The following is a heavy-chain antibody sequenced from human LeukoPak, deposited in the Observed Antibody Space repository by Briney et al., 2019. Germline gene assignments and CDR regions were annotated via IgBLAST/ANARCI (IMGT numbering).Heavy chain of an antibody. CDR3: AKGPAIKLAARYYYYMDV. CDR1: GFTFDDYA. Sequence: PGGSLRLSCAASGFTFDDYAMHWVRQAPGKGLEWVSLISWDGGSTYYADSVKGRFTISRDNSKNSLYLQMNSLRAEDTALYYCAKGPAIKLAARYYYYMDVWGKGTTVTISS. V-gene: IGHV3-43D*03. CDR2: ISWDGGST. J-gene: IGHJ6*03. D-gene: IGHD6-6*01.